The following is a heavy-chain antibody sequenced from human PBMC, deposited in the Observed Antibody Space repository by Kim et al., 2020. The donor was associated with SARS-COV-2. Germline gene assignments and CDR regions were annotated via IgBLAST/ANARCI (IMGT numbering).Heavy chain of an antibody. CDR3: AREGYYYDSSGRPFDY. D-gene: IGHD3-22*01. J-gene: IGHJ4*02. Sequence: YVKGRFTISRDNSKNTLYLQMSSLRAEDTAVYYCAREGYYYDSSGRPFDYWGQGTLVTVSS. V-gene: IGHV3-30*15.